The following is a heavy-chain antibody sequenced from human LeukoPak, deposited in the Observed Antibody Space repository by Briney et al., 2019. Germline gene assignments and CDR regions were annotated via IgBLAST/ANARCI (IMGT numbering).Heavy chain of an antibody. Sequence: GGSLRLSCAASGFTFSSYGMHWVRQAPGKGLEGVAFIRYDGSNKYYADSVKGRFTISRDNSKNTLYLQMNSLRAEDTAVYYCAKDKATAMSLEFDYWGQGTLVTVSS. J-gene: IGHJ4*02. D-gene: IGHD5-18*01. V-gene: IGHV3-30*02. CDR3: AKDKATAMSLEFDY. CDR2: IRYDGSNK. CDR1: GFTFSSYG.